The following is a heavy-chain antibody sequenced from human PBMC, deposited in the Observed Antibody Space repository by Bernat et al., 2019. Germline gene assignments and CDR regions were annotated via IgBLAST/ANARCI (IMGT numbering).Heavy chain of an antibody. Sequence: EVQLVESGGGLVQPGGSLRLSCAASGFTVSSNYMSWVRQAPGKGLEWVSIVYSDGNTYYADSVKGRFTSSRDNSKNTVFLQMSSLRVDDMAVYYCARQDDFWSGFVVWGQGTLVTVSS. D-gene: IGHD3-3*01. CDR1: GFTVSSNY. CDR2: VYSDGNT. J-gene: IGHJ5*02. CDR3: ARQDDFWSGFVV. V-gene: IGHV3-66*04.